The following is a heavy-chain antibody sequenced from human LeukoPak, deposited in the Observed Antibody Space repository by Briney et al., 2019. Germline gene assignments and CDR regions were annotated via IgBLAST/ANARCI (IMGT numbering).Heavy chain of an antibody. CDR2: INPDSGGT. CDR3: ARDQDIMAPIPTGLDP. J-gene: IGHJ5*02. CDR1: GYTFTGYY. Sequence: ASVKVSCKASGYTFTGYYMHWVRQAPGQGPEWMGWINPDSGGTNYAQKFQGWVTMTRDTSISTAYMELSRLRSDDTAVYYCARDQDIMAPIPTGLDPWGQGTLVTVSS. D-gene: IGHD1-1*01. V-gene: IGHV1-2*04.